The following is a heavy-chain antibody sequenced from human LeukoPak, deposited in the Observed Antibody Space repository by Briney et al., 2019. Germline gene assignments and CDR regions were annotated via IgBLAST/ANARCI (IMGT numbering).Heavy chain of an antibody. Sequence: PGGSLRLSCAASGFTFSNAWMSWARQAPGKGLEWVGRFKSKTDGGKTDYAAPVKGRFTISRDDSKNTLYLQMNSLKTEDTAVYYCTTAPKDFWSGYLDYWGQGTLVTVSS. V-gene: IGHV3-15*01. D-gene: IGHD3-3*01. CDR1: GFTFSNAW. CDR3: TTAPKDFWSGYLDY. CDR2: FKSKTDGGKT. J-gene: IGHJ4*02.